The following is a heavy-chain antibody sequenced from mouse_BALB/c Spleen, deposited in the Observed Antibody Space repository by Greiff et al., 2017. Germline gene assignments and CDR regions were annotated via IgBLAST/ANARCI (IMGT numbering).Heavy chain of an antibody. CDR2: ISYDGSN. J-gene: IGHJ4*01. CDR1: GYSITSGYY. V-gene: IGHV3-6*02. CDR3: ASPPSTAFYAMDY. D-gene: IGHD1-2*01. Sequence: EVKLQESGPGLVKPSQSLSLTCSVTGYSITSGYYWNWIRQFPGNKLEWMGYISYDGSNNYNPSLKNRISITRDTSKNQFFLKLNSVTTEDTATYYCASPPSTAFYAMDYWGQGTSVTVSS.